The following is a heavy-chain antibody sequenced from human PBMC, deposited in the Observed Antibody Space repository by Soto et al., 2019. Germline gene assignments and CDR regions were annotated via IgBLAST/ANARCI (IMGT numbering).Heavy chain of an antibody. V-gene: IGHV3-23*01. CDR2: ISNSGGIT. D-gene: IGHD5-18*01. J-gene: IGHJ4*02. Sequence: EVQLLESGGDLVQPGGSLRLSCVASGFSFGNYAMNWVRQDPGKGLQWVASISNSGGITYYADSVKGWFTISRDNSENTLFLQLNSLRVEDTAIYYCAKDWMGLGYFFEYWGQGTLVTVSA. CDR1: GFSFGNYA. CDR3: AKDWMGLGYFFEY.